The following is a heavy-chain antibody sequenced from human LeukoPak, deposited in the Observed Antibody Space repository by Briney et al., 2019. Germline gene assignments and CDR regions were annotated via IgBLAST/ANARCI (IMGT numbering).Heavy chain of an antibody. J-gene: IGHJ4*02. Sequence: ASVTVSCKASGGTFSSTTINWVRQAPGQGLEWVGGITPIFRTPNYAQKFQGRVTITAVESMSTAYMELSSLRSEDTAVYYCARGWLAETTVVTPYNYWGQGTLVTVSS. CDR2: ITPIFRTP. D-gene: IGHD2-21*02. V-gene: IGHV1-69*13. CDR3: ARGWLAETTVVTPYNY. CDR1: GGTFSSTT.